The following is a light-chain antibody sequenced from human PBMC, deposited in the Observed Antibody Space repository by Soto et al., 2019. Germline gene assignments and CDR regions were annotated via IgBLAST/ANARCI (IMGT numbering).Light chain of an antibody. J-gene: IGKJ4*01. V-gene: IGKV1-5*01. CDR2: DAS. Sequence: DIQVTQSPSTLSASVGDRVTITCRASQSITRWLAWYQQKPGKAPKLLIYDASTLESGVPSRFSGSGSGTEFTLTISSLHPDDFATYYCQEYNHYSGPSFGGGTKVDIK. CDR3: QEYNHYSGPS. CDR1: QSITRW.